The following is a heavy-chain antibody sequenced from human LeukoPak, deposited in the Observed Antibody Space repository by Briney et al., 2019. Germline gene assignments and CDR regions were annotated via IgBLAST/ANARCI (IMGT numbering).Heavy chain of an antibody. J-gene: IGHJ5*02. Sequence: SETLSLTCTVSGGSISSYYWSWIRQPPGKGLEWIGYIYYSGSTNYNPSLKSRVTISVDTSKNQFSLKLSSVTAADTAVYYCARDIPHYYDFWSGYYDGWFDPWGQGTLVTVSS. V-gene: IGHV4-59*01. CDR2: IYYSGST. D-gene: IGHD3-3*01. CDR1: GGSISSYY. CDR3: ARDIPHYYDFWSGYYDGWFDP.